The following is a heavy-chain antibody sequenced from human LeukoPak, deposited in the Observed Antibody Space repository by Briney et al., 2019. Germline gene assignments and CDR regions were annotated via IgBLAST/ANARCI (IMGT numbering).Heavy chain of an antibody. CDR3: ARDPYYYDSSGYPSNDY. V-gene: IGHV4-4*07. D-gene: IGHD3-22*01. CDR2: IYTSGST. J-gene: IGHJ4*02. Sequence: SETLSLTCTVSGGSISSYYWSWIRQPAGKGLEWIGRIYTSGSTNYNPSLRSRVTMSVDTSKNQFSLKLSSVTAADTAVYYCARDPYYYDSSGYPSNDYWGQGTLVTVSS. CDR1: GGSISSYY.